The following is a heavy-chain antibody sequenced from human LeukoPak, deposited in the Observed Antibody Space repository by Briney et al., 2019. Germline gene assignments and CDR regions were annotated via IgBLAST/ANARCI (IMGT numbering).Heavy chain of an antibody. V-gene: IGHV4-30-4*08. Sequence: SQTLSLTCTVSGGSISSGDYYWSWIRQSPGKGLEWIGAFYSSGSTSSHSSLKSRVTISVDTSRTQLSLKLDSVTDTDTAVYYCVRDGRFDSACFDSWGPGILVTVSS. CDR3: VRDGRFDSACFDS. CDR1: GGSISSGDYY. CDR2: FYSSGST. J-gene: IGHJ4*02. D-gene: IGHD6-19*01.